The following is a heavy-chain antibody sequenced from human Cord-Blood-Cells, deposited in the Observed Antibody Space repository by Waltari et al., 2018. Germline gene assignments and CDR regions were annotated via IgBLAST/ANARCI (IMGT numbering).Heavy chain of an antibody. Sequence: EVQLVESGGGLVKPGGSLRLSCAASAFPFGSYSMTWVRQAPGKGLEWVSSISSSISYIYYADSVKGRFTISRDNAKNSLYLQMNSLRAEDTAVYYCARLGGEYSSSSGGYWGQGTLVTVSS. D-gene: IGHD6-6*01. CDR3: ARLGGEYSSSSGGY. V-gene: IGHV3-21*01. CDR2: ISSSISYI. CDR1: AFPFGSYS. J-gene: IGHJ4*02.